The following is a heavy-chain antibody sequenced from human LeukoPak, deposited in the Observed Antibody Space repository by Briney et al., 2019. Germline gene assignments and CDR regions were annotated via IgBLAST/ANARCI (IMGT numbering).Heavy chain of an antibody. Sequence: SVTVSCKASVGTFSSYASSWVRQAPGQGLEWMGGIIPIFGSANYAQKFQGRVTITTDESTSTAYMELSSLRSEDTDVYYCARRGYDLHAFDIWGQGTMVTVSS. D-gene: IGHD5-12*01. V-gene: IGHV1-69*05. J-gene: IGHJ3*02. CDR3: ARRGYDLHAFDI. CDR1: VGTFSSYA. CDR2: IIPIFGSA.